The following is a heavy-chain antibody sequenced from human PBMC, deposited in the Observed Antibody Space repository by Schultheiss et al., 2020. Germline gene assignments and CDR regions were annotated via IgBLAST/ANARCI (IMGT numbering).Heavy chain of an antibody. CDR2: IYYSGST. V-gene: IGHV4-61*08. CDR1: GGSISSGGYY. Sequence: SETLSLTCDVSGGSISSGGYYWSWIRQPPGKGLEWIGYIYYSGSTNYNPSLKSRVTISVDTSKNQFSLKLSSVTAADTAVYYCARVNGDYSTHYYYYMDVWGTGTTVTVAS. CDR3: ARVNGDYSTHYYYYMDV. J-gene: IGHJ6*03. D-gene: IGHD4-11*01.